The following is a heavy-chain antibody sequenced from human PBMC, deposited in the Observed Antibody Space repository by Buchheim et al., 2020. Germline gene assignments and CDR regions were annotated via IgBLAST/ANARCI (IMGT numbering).Heavy chain of an antibody. J-gene: IGHJ4*02. V-gene: IGHV3-21*01. Sequence: EVQLVESGGGLVKPGGSLRLSCAASGFTFSSYSMNWVRQAPGKGLEWVSSISSSSSYIYYADSVKGRFTISRDNAKNSLYLQMNSLRAEDTAVYYCARGPGDDYGDPYPIDYWGQGTL. CDR3: ARGPGDDYGDPYPIDY. CDR1: GFTFSSYS. D-gene: IGHD4-17*01. CDR2: ISSSSSYI.